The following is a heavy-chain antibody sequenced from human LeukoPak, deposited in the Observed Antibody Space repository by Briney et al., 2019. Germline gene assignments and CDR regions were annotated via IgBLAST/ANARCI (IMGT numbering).Heavy chain of an antibody. CDR3: ARLGGSHSPHGY. V-gene: IGHV4-59*08. Sequence: TPSETLSLTCTVSGGSISSYYWSWVRQTPGKGLEWIGYISYSGNTNYNPSLKSRVTISLDTSKNQVSLILTSVTAADTAVYYCARLGGSHSPHGYWGQGTLVTVSS. D-gene: IGHD3-10*01. CDR1: GGSISSYY. CDR2: ISYSGNT. J-gene: IGHJ4*02.